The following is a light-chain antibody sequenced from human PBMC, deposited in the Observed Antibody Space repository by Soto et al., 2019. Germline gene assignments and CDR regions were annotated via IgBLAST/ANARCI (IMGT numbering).Light chain of an antibody. V-gene: IGKV1-39*01. Sequence: DIQMTQSPSSLSASVGDRVTITCRARQNIRTYLNWYQQRPGKAPKFLIYAASILQDGVPSRFSGSESGTDFPLTSISLPPEDSATYYCQQSYSDPLTVGQGTKLEIK. CDR3: QQSYSDPLT. CDR1: QNIRTY. J-gene: IGKJ2*01. CDR2: AAS.